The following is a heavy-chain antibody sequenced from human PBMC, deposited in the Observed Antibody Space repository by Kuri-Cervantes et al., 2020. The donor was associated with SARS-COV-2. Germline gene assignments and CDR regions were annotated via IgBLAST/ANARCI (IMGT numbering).Heavy chain of an antibody. V-gene: IGHV4-30-4*08. J-gene: IGHJ4*02. Sequence: SETLSLICTVSGGSISSGDYYWSWIRQPPGKGLEWIGYIFHSGNTYYNPSLKSRLTVSLDTSKNRFSLKVTSVTAADTAVYYCARNSIITTGGFDYWGQGTLVTVSS. D-gene: IGHD1-1*01. CDR3: ARNSIITTGGFDY. CDR1: GGSISSGDYY. CDR2: IFHSGNT.